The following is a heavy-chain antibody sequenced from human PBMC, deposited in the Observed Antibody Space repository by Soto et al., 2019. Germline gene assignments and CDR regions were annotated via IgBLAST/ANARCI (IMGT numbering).Heavy chain of an antibody. CDR1: GYPVTAYY. Sequence: QLHLVQSGAVVKKPGASVTVSCSASGYPVTAYYMHWVRQAPGRGLEWMGGINPATGAAKYTQTFRGRVPMARDTSTSTVFTERGGLTSEATAVFYCARGGGVGVAGSAAFDMWGQGTLVTVSS. D-gene: IGHD3-3*01. V-gene: IGHV1-2*02. J-gene: IGHJ3*02. CDR2: INPATGAA. CDR3: ARGGGVGVAGSAAFDM.